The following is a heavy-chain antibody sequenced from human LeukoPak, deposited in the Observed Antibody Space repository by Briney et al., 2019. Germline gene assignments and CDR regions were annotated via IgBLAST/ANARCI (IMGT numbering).Heavy chain of an antibody. CDR1: GFTFNNYW. D-gene: IGHD1-1*01. CDR3: ARRGTGHGMDV. V-gene: IGHV3-74*01. CDR2: INNDGSSA. Sequence: GGSLRLSCAASGFTFNNYWIHWVRQVPGKGRVWVSRINNDGSSASYVDSVKGRFTISRDNAKNTLFLQMNSLRAEDTAVYYCARRGTGHGMDVWGQGTTVIVSS. J-gene: IGHJ6*02.